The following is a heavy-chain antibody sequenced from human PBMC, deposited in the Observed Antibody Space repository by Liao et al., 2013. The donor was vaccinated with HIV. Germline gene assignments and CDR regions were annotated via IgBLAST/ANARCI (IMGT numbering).Heavy chain of an antibody. J-gene: IGHJ3*02. V-gene: IGHV4-34*01. CDR3: ARGRGRQYFGVGDAFDI. Sequence: QVQLHQWGAGLLKPSETLSLRCHVSGVSLSGYYWTWMRQSAGKGLEWIGEVDHSGNTKSKPSLRRRVNISVDTSNNQFSLRLRSLTAADTAVYYCARGRGRQYFGVGDAFDIWGPGTVVVVSS. CDR2: VDHSGNT. CDR1: GVSLSGYY. D-gene: IGHD3-3*01.